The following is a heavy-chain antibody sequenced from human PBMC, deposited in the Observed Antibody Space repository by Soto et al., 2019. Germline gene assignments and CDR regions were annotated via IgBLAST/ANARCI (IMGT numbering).Heavy chain of an antibody. CDR2: IKSRTDGGTT. J-gene: IGHJ3*02. D-gene: IGHD1-26*01. CDR3: TTAPSGIDI. CDR1: GFTFSNVW. V-gene: IGHV3-15*01. Sequence: GGSLRLSCAASGFTFSNVWMSWVRQAPGKGLEWLGRIKSRTDGGTTDYAAPVKDRITISRDDSKTALYLQMNSLKTEDTAVYYCTTAPSGIDIWGQGTMVTVSS.